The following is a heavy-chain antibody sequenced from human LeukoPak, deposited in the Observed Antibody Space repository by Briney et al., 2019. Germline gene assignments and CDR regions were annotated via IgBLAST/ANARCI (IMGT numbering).Heavy chain of an antibody. V-gene: IGHV3-30-3*01. D-gene: IGHD5-18*01. Sequence: GRSLRLSCAASGFTFSSYAMHWVRQAPGKGLEWVAVISYDGSNKYYADSVKGRFTISRDNSKNTLYLQMNSLRAEDTAVYYCASSGYSYGFAQNYFDYWGQGTLVTVSS. CDR3: ASSGYSYGFAQNYFDY. CDR1: GFTFSSYA. CDR2: ISYDGSNK. J-gene: IGHJ4*02.